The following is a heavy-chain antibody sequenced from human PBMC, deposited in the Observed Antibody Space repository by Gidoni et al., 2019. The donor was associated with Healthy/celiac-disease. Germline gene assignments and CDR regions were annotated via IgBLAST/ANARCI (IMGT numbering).Heavy chain of an antibody. J-gene: IGHJ6*03. V-gene: IGHV3-7*03. D-gene: IGHD3-22*01. CDR1: GFTFSSYW. Sequence: EVQLVEYGGGLVQPGGSLRLSCAASGFTFSSYWMSWVRQAPGKGLEWVANIKQDGSEKYYVDSVKGRFTISRDNAKNSLYLQINSLRAEDTAVYYCARDHPDSSGYYYYYYMDVWGKGTTVTVSS. CDR2: IKQDGSEK. CDR3: ARDHPDSSGYYYYYYMDV.